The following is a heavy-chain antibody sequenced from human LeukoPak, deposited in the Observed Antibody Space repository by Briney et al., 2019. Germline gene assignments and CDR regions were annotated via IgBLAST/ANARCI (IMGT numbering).Heavy chain of an antibody. D-gene: IGHD5-12*01. CDR2: MNPNSGDT. CDR1: GYTFISYD. V-gene: IGHV1-8*01. J-gene: IGHJ6*03. Sequence: GASVKVSCKASGYTFISYDINWVRQATGQGLEWMGWMNPNSGDTGYAQKFQGRITMTRNTPISTAYMELSSLRSEDTAVYYCARGGGGYRGYGGYYYYYMDVWGKGTTVTVSS. CDR3: ARGGGGYRGYGGYYYYYMDV.